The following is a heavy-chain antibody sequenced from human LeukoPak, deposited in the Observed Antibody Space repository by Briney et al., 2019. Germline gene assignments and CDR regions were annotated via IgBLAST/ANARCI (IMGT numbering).Heavy chain of an antibody. CDR1: GFTFSRYS. J-gene: IGHJ4*02. CDR3: ARGGVRSIAAAGTGFDY. D-gene: IGHD6-13*01. V-gene: IGHV3-21*01. Sequence: GGSLRLSCAASGFTFSRYSMNWVRQAPGKGLEWVSSISGSSSSYIYYTDSLKGRFTISRDNAKNSLYLQMNSLRAEDTAVYYCARGGVRSIAAAGTGFDYWGQGTLVTVSS. CDR2: ISGSSSSYI.